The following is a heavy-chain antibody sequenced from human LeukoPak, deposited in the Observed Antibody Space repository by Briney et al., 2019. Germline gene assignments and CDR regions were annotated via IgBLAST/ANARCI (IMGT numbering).Heavy chain of an antibody. D-gene: IGHD6-19*01. V-gene: IGHV4-39*01. J-gene: IGHJ4*02. CDR2: IYYSGST. CDR3: ARPRRSYSSGWYRGDKDLPDDY. CDR1: GGSISSSSYY. Sequence: SETLSLTCTVSGGSISSSSYYWGWIRQPPGKGLEWIGSIYYSGSTYYNPSLKSRVTISVDTSKNQFSLKLSSVTAADTAVYYCARPRRSYSSGWYRGDKDLPDDYWGQGTLVTVSS.